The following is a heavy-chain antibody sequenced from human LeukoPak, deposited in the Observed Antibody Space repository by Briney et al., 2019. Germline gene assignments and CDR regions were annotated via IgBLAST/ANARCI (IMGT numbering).Heavy chain of an antibody. CDR2: ITGRRDST. Sequence: GGSLRLSCAASGLTFSSYAMSWVRQAPGKGLEGLSTITGRRDSTYYADSVKSRFTSSRDNSKNTPYLQMIDLRAHDTAVYYCAKDVGSGSYYGTYYFAYWGQGTLVTVSS. CDR1: GLTFSSYA. D-gene: IGHD3-10*01. J-gene: IGHJ4*02. CDR3: AKDVGSGSYYGTYYFAY. V-gene: IGHV3-23*01.